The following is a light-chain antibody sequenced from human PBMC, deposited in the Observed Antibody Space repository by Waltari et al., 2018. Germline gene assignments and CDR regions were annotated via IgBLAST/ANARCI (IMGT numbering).Light chain of an antibody. CDR2: DFV. Sequence: QSALTQPASVSGSPGQTITISCTGTSSDIGGHNYVSWYQQHPGKAPKLMIYDFVKRPSGVSNRFSGSQSGNTASLTISGLQAEDDAIYYCSSYASSKFGGGTKLTVL. CDR3: SSYASSK. CDR1: SSDIGGHNY. V-gene: IGLV2-14*01. J-gene: IGLJ2*01.